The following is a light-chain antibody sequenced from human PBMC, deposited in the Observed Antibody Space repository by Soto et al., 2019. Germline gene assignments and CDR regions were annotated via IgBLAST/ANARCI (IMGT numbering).Light chain of an antibody. V-gene: IGLV2-14*01. CDR1: SSDVGGYDY. J-gene: IGLJ1*01. CDR3: SSYTSSSPCV. Sequence: QSALTQPPSASGSPGQSVTISCTGTSSDVGGYDYVSWYQQHPGKAPKLMIYEVSHRPSGVSSRFSASKSGSTASLTISGLQAEDEADYYCSSYTSSSPCVFGTGTKLTVL. CDR2: EVS.